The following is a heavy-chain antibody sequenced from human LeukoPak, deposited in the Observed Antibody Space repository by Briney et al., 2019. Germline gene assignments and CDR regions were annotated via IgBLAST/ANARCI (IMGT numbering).Heavy chain of an antibody. D-gene: IGHD5-24*01. CDR2: IIPIFGTA. CDR3: AIEMATMVDY. CDR1: GGTFSSYA. Sequence: ASVKVSCKASGGTFSSYAISWVRQAPGQGLEWMGGIIPIFGTANYAQKFQSRVTITTDESTSTAYMELSSLRSEDTAVYYCAIEMATMVDYWGQGTLVTVSS. V-gene: IGHV1-69*05. J-gene: IGHJ4*02.